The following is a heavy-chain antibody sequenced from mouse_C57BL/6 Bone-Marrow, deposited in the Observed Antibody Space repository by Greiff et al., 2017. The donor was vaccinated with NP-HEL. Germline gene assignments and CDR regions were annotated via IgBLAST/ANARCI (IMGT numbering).Heavy chain of an antibody. D-gene: IGHD2-4*01. J-gene: IGHJ1*03. V-gene: IGHV14-1*01. CDR1: GFNIKDYY. Sequence: VQLQQSGAELVRPGASVKLSCPASGFNIKDYYMHWVKQRPEQGLEWIGRLDPEDGATEYAPKFQGKATMTADTSSNTAYLQLSSLTSEDTAVYYCTTDDYDGDFDVWGTGTTVTVAS. CDR2: LDPEDGAT. CDR3: TTDDYDGDFDV.